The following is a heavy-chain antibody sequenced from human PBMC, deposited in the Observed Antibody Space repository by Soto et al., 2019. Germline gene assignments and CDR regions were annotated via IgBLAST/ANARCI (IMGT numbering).Heavy chain of an antibody. D-gene: IGHD1-26*01. J-gene: IGHJ4*02. V-gene: IGHV4-38-2*01. CDR1: NFSISSAYY. Sequence: SETLSLTCVASNFSISSAYYWGWIRQSPGKGLEWIASIYRSGTTSYNPSLKSRVTISVAPSKNQFSLMLTAVTAADTAVYYCARTHSGSYYSVFNYWGRGSLVTVSS. CDR2: IYRSGTT. CDR3: ARTHSGSYYSVFNY.